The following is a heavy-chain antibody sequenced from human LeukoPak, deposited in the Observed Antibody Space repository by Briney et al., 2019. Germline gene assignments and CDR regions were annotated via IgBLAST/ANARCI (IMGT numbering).Heavy chain of an antibody. CDR3: ARRGALTLFGVTDVYYMDV. CDR2: ITHSGST. V-gene: IGHV4-34*01. Sequence: KTSETLSLTCAVYGGSFSGYYWSWIRQPPGKGLEWIGEITHSGSTSYNPSLKSRVSISVDTSKNQFSLRLSSVTAADTAAYYCARRGALTLFGVTDVYYMDVWSMGTTVTVSS. J-gene: IGHJ6*03. CDR1: GGSFSGYY. D-gene: IGHD3-3*01.